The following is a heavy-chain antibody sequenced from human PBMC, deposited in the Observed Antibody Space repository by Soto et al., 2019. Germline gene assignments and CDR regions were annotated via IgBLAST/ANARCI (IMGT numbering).Heavy chain of an antibody. Sequence: ASVKVSCKASGYTFTSYGISWVRQAPGQGLEWMGWISAYNGNTNYAQKLQGRVTMTTDTSTSTAYMELRSLRSDDTAVYYCARVAIFGVVISFSYYYMDVWGKGTTVTVSS. J-gene: IGHJ6*03. D-gene: IGHD3-3*01. CDR1: GYTFTSYG. CDR2: ISAYNGNT. CDR3: ARVAIFGVVISFSYYYMDV. V-gene: IGHV1-18*01.